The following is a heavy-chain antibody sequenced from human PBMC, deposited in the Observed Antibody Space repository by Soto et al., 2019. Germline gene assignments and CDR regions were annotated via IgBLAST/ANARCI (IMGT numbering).Heavy chain of an antibody. CDR2: ISYDGINK. CDR1: GFTFSSYA. V-gene: IGHV3-30-3*01. D-gene: IGHD6-6*01. Sequence: QVQLVESGGGVVQPGRSLRLSCAASGFTFSSYAMNWVRQAPGKGLEWVAVISYDGINKYYADSVKGRFTISRDNSKNTLYLRLNSLRAEDTAVYYCARAGYSRSSYYYYYYYGLDVLGPGNPVTGSS. J-gene: IGHJ6*02. CDR3: ARAGYSRSSYYYYYYYGLDV.